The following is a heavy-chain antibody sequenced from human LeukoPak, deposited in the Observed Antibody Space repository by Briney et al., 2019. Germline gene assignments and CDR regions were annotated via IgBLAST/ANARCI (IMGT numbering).Heavy chain of an antibody. CDR2: IIPIFGIA. V-gene: IGHV1-69*04. CDR3: ARLSDCSGGSCYSYYYYGMDV. J-gene: IGHJ6*02. CDR1: GGTFSSYA. Sequence: ASVKVSCKASGGTFSSYAISWVRQAPGQGLEWMGRIIPIFGIANYAQKFQGRVTITADKSTSTAYIELSSLRSEDTAVYYCARLSDCSGGSCYSYYYYGMDVWGQGTTVTVSS. D-gene: IGHD2-15*01.